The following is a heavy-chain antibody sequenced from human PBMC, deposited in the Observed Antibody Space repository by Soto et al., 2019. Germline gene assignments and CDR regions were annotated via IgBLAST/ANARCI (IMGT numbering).Heavy chain of an antibody. D-gene: IGHD3-22*01. J-gene: IGHJ6*02. Sequence: GGSLRLSCAASGFTVSSNYMSWVRQAPGKGLEWVSVIYSGGSTYYADSVKGRFTISRHNSKNTLYLQMNSLRAEDTAVYYCASLYDSSGYPAYYYGMDVWGQGTTVTVSS. CDR3: ASLYDSSGYPAYYYGMDV. CDR2: IYSGGST. V-gene: IGHV3-53*04. CDR1: GFTVSSNY.